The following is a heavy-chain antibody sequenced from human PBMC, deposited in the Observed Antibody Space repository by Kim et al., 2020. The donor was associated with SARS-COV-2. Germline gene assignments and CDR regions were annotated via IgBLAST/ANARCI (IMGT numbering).Heavy chain of an antibody. CDR3: ARLNRNRIAVVRGWFDP. V-gene: IGHV5-51*01. CDR1: GYSFTSYW. Sequence: GESLKISCKGSGYSFTSYWIGWVRQMPGKGLEWMGIIYPGDSDTRYSPSFQGQVTISADKSISTAYLQWSSLKASDTAMYYCARLNRNRIAVVRGWFDPWGQGTLVTVSS. CDR2: IYPGDSDT. J-gene: IGHJ5*02. D-gene: IGHD6-19*01.